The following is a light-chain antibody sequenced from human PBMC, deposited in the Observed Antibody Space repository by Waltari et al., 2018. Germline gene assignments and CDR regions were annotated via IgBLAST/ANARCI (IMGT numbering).Light chain of an antibody. CDR3: QSYDSSLSHWV. J-gene: IGLJ3*02. CDR2: GNN. V-gene: IGLV1-40*01. CDR1: RSNPGPCHD. Sequence: HSVLTQTPSLSGAPGQRGIISTTGRRSNPGPCHDALRYQQLPETAPKLFISGNNNRPSGVPDRFFGSRSGTSASLAITGLQAEDEADYYCQSYDSSLSHWVFGGGTKLTVL.